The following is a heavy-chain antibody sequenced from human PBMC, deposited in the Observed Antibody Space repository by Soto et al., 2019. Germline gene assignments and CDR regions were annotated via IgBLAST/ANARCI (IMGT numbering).Heavy chain of an antibody. V-gene: IGHV4-31*03. J-gene: IGHJ3*02. CDR1: GGSISSGGYY. CDR3: ARDPWKLDVSDAFDI. Sequence: QVQLQESGPGLVKPSQTLSLTCTVSGGSISSGGYYWSWIRQHPGKGLEWIGYIYYSGSTYYNPSLKRRVTISVDTSKNQFSLKLSSVTAADTAVYYCARDPWKLDVSDAFDIWGQGTMVTVSS. CDR2: IYYSGST. D-gene: IGHD1-26*01.